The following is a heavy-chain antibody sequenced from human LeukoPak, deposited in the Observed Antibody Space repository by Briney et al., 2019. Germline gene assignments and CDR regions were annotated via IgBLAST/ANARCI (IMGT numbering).Heavy chain of an antibody. V-gene: IGHV3-7*01. J-gene: IGHJ2*01. Sequence: PGGSLRLSCIAFGIPLISYSMTWVRQAPGKGLEWLANIRRDGSERLYLDSVKGRFTNSRDNAKNSLYLQMNSLGHEDTAVYYCAAPKQNGNSGSRSYHDLWGRGTMVTVSS. CDR1: GIPLISYS. CDR2: IRRDGSER. D-gene: IGHD4-23*01. CDR3: AAPKQNGNSGSRSYHDL.